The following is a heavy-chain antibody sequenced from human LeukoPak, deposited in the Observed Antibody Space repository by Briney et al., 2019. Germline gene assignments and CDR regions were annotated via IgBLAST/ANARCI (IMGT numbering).Heavy chain of an antibody. J-gene: IGHJ6*03. D-gene: IGHD3-3*01. Sequence: PSGTLSLTCSVSGGSISGYYWSWIRQPAGKGLEWIGRIYTSGSTNYNPSLKSRVTMSVDTSKNQFSLKLSYVTAADTAVYYCARVDVFGVVSSDYYYYYMDVWGKGTTVTVSS. CDR1: GGSISGYY. CDR3: ARVDVFGVVSSDYYYYYMDV. CDR2: IYTSGST. V-gene: IGHV4-4*07.